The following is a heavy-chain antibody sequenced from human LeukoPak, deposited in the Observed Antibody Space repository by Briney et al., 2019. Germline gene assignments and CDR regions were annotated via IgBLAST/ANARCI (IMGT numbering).Heavy chain of an antibody. V-gene: IGHV3-21*01. CDR2: ISSSISYI. D-gene: IGHD1-26*01. J-gene: IGHJ5*02. CDR1: GFTFSSYS. Sequence: GGSLRLSCAASGFTFSSYSMNWVRQAPGKGLEWVSSISSSISYIYYADSVKGRVTISRDNAKNSLYLQMNSLRAEDTAVYYCARGVGGSYSPWGQGTLVTVSS. CDR3: ARGVGGSYSP.